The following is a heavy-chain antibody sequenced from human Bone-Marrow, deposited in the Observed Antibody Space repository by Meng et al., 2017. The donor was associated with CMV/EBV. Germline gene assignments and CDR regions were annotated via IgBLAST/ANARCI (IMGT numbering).Heavy chain of an antibody. V-gene: IGHV3-74*01. CDR2: INSDGSST. CDR3: ARVDTAMGAFDI. Sequence: GESLKISCAASGFTFSSYWMHWVRQAPGKGLVWVSRINSDGSSTSYADSVKGRFTISRDNAKNTLYLQMNSLRAEDTAVYYCARVDTAMGAFDICGQGTMVTVSS. J-gene: IGHJ3*02. D-gene: IGHD5-18*01. CDR1: GFTFSSYW.